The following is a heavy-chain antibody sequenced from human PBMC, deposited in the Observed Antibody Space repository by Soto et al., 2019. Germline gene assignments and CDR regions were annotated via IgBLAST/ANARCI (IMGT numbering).Heavy chain of an antibody. Sequence: ASVKVSCKASGYTFNTYGISWVRQAPGQGLEWMGWISAYNGNTNYAQKLQGRVTMTTDTSTSTAYMELRSLRPDDTAVYYCARDPGYSSSYYMDVWGKGTTVTVSS. D-gene: IGHD6-13*01. CDR1: GYTFNTYG. CDR3: ARDPGYSSSYYMDV. V-gene: IGHV1-18*01. J-gene: IGHJ6*03. CDR2: ISAYNGNT.